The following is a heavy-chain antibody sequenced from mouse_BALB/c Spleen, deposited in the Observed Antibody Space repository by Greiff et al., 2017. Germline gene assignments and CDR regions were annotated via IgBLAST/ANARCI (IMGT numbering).Heavy chain of an antibody. Sequence: EVMLVESGGGLVKPGGSLKLSCAASGFTFSDYYMYWVRQTPEKRLEWVATISDGGSYTYYPDSVKGRFTISRDNAKNNLYLQMSSLKSEDTAMYYCARDRGLYAMDYWGQGTSVTVSS. CDR1: GFTFSDYY. V-gene: IGHV5-4*02. CDR2: ISDGGSYT. CDR3: ARDRGLYAMDY. J-gene: IGHJ4*01. D-gene: IGHD2-4*01.